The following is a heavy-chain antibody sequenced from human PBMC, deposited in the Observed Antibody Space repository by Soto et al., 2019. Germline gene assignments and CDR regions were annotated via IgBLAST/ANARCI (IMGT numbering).Heavy chain of an antibody. D-gene: IGHD6-13*01. CDR2: ISAYNGNT. J-gene: IGHJ5*02. CDR1: GYTLPALS. V-gene: IGHV1-18*01. CDR3: ARDAGIAAAGRSWFDP. Sequence: ASVTVSCKFSGYTLPALSMHWVRQAPIQGLEWMGWISAYNGNTNYAQKLQGRVTMTTDTSTSTAYMELRSLRSDDTAVYYCARDAGIAAAGRSWFDPWGQGPLVTLSS.